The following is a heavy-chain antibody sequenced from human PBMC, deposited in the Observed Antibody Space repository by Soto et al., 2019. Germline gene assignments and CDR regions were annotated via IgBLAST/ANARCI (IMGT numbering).Heavy chain of an antibody. J-gene: IGHJ4*02. CDR3: ARGKVTTMRAGIIDY. CDR2: ISNDGTNQ. V-gene: IGHV3-30-3*01. CDR1: GFTFSDYT. D-gene: IGHD5-18*01. Sequence: QVQLVESGGGVVQPGRSLRLSCAVSGFTFSDYTMHWVRQAPGKGLEWVAVISNDGTNQYYTDSVKGRFTISRDNSKNTLYLQMNSLRAEDTAVYFCARGKVTTMRAGIIDYWGQGTLVTVSS.